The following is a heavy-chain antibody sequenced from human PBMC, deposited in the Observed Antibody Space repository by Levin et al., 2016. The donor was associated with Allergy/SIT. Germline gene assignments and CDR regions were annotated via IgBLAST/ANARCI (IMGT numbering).Heavy chain of an antibody. D-gene: IGHD3-22*01. V-gene: IGHV4-59*01. CDR2: IFYTGST. J-gene: IGHJ4*02. CDR1: GGSISGYY. CDR3: ARIDYYDSAGYHDF. Sequence: SETLSLTCTVSGGSISGYYWSWLRQPPGKGLEWIGYIFYTGSTTYNPSLKSRLTIFVETSKNQFSLRVTSVTAADTAVYYCARIDYYDSAGYHDFWGQGTLVTVSS.